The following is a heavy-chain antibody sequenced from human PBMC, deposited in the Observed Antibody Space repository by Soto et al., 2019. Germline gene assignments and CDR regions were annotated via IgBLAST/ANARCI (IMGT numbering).Heavy chain of an antibody. CDR2: ISGSGGST. J-gene: IGHJ6*02. D-gene: IGHD6-19*01. V-gene: IGHV3-23*01. Sequence: GGSLRLSCAASGFTFSSYAMSWVRQAPGKGLEWVSAISGSGGSTYYADSVKGRFTISRDNSKNTLYLQMNSLRAEDTAVYYCARAGIAVAGTAEGYYYGMDVWGQGTTVTVSS. CDR3: ARAGIAVAGTAEGYYYGMDV. CDR1: GFTFSSYA.